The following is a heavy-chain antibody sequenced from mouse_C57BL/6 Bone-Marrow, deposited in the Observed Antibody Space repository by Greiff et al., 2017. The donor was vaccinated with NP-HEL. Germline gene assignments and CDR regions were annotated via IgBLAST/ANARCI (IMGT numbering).Heavy chain of an antibody. V-gene: IGHV1-39*01. CDR2: INPNYGTT. CDR1: GYSFTDYN. CDR3: ARKGERGGFCDVDY. Sequence: VQLKQSGPELVKPGASVKISCKASGYSFTDYNMNWVKQSTGKSLEWIGVINPNYGTTSYNEKFKGKATLTVDQSSSTAYMQLNSLTSEDSAVYYCARKGERGGFCDVDYWGRGTSVTVSS. J-gene: IGHJ4*01. D-gene: IGHD2-13*01.